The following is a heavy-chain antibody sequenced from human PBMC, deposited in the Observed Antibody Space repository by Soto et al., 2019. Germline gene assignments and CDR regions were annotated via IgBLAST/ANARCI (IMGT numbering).Heavy chain of an antibody. CDR1: GFTFSSYA. D-gene: IGHD3-22*01. J-gene: IGHJ4*02. V-gene: IGHV3-23*01. CDR2: ISGSGGST. CDR3: AKPLYYYDSSGYLSFDY. Sequence: GGSLRLSCAASGFTFSSYAMSWVRQAPGKGLEWVSAISGSGGSTYYADSVKGRFTISRDNSKNTLYLHMNSLRAEETAVYYCAKPLYYYDSSGYLSFDYWGQGTLVTVSS.